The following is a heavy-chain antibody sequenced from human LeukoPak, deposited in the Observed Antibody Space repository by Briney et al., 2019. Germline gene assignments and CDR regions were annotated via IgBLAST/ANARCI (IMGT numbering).Heavy chain of an antibody. CDR1: GFTFSSYW. Sequence: GGSLRLSCAASGFTFSSYWMSWVRQAPGKGLEWVANINQDGSQKYYVDSVKGRFTISRDNADKSLYLVVSSLRAEDTAVYYCARSSYSSSSSVWGQGTMVTVSS. CDR3: ARSSYSSSSSV. D-gene: IGHD6-6*01. V-gene: IGHV3-7*03. CDR2: INQDGSQK. J-gene: IGHJ3*01.